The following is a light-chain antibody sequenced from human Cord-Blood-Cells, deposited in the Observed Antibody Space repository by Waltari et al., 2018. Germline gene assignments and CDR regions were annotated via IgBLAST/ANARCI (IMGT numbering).Light chain of an antibody. CDR1: QDISNY. J-gene: IGKJ4*01. Sequence: DIQMTPSPSSLSASVGDRVTITCQASQDISNYLNWYQQKPGKAPKLLIYDASNLETGVPSRFSGSGSVTDSTFTIRSLQPEDIATDYCQQYDNLLTFGGGTKVEIK. CDR2: DAS. V-gene: IGKV1-33*01. CDR3: QQYDNLLT.